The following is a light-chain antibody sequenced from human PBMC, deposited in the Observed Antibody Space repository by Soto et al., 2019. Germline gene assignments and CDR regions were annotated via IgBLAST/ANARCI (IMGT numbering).Light chain of an antibody. CDR2: GAS. J-gene: IGKJ1*01. CDR3: QQYDSSLRT. CDR1: RSVSSNF. Sequence: EIVFTQSPGTLSLSPREKATLSCRASRSVSSNFLAWYQQKPGQAPRLLISGASNRATGIPDRFSGSGSGTDFTLTISRLEPEDFAVYYCQQYDSSLRTFGQGT. V-gene: IGKV3-20*01.